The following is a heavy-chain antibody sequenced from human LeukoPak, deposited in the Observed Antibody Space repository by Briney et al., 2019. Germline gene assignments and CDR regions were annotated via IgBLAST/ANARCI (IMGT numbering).Heavy chain of an antibody. V-gene: IGHV3-23*01. CDR3: AKDRAGSEGDY. CDR2: ISGSGVIT. J-gene: IGHJ4*02. D-gene: IGHD3-10*01. CDR1: GFTFSGYA. Sequence: GGSLRLSCAASGFTFSGYAMSWGREGPGRGLEWGSAISGSGVITYYADSVKGRFTISRDNSKNTLYLQMNSLTAEDTSVYYCAKDRAGSEGDYWGQGTLVTVSS.